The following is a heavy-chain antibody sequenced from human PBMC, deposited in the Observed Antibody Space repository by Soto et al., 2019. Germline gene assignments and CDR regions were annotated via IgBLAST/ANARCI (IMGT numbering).Heavy chain of an antibody. CDR2: ISYDGSNK. CDR3: AGGLEYAGYYYYYGMDV. V-gene: IGHV3-30-3*01. Sequence: WGSLRLSCAASGFTFGSYAMHWVRQAPGKGLEWVAVISYDGSNKYYADSVKGRFTISRDNSKNTLYLQMNSLRAEDTAVYYCAGGLEYAGYYYYYGMDVWGQGTTVTVSS. D-gene: IGHD4-4*01. CDR1: GFTFGSYA. J-gene: IGHJ6*02.